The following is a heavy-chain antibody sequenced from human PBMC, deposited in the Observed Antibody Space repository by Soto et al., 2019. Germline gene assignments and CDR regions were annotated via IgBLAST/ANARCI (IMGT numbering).Heavy chain of an antibody. CDR1: GGSISSGGYY. Sequence: KPSETLSLTCTVSGGSISSGGYYWSWIRQHPGKGLEWIGYIYYSGSTYYNPSLKSRVTISVDTSKNQFSLKLSSVTAADTAVYYCARDRAPIAARTYGMDVWGQGTTVTVSS. V-gene: IGHV4-31*02. CDR3: ARDRAPIAARTYGMDV. CDR2: IYYSGST. J-gene: IGHJ6*02. D-gene: IGHD6-6*01.